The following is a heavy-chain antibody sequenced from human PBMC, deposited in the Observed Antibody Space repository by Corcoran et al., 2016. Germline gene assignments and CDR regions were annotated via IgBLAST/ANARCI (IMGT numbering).Heavy chain of an antibody. CDR2: IYPGDSDT. CDR1: GYSFTSYW. V-gene: IGHV5-51*01. D-gene: IGHD3-3*01. J-gene: IGHJ6*02. CDR3: ARHGYYEFWSGYPPVTGMDV. Sequence: EVQLVQSGAEVKKPGESLKNSCKGSGYSFTSYWIGWVRQMPGKGLEWMGIIYPGDSDTRYSPSFQGQVTISADKSISTAYLQWSSLKASDTAIDYWARHGYYEFWSGYPPVTGMDVWGQGTTVTVSS.